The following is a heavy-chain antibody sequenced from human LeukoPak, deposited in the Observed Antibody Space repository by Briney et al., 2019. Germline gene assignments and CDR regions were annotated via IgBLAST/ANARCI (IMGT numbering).Heavy chain of an antibody. CDR3: AQGVGYSGYDCYFDY. CDR2: INPNSGGT. Sequence: ASVKVSCKASGYTFTGYYMHWVRQAPGQGLEWMGWINPNSGGTNYAQKFQGRVTMTRDTSISTAYTELSRLRSDDTAVYYCAQGVGYSGYDCYFDYWGQGTLVTVSS. V-gene: IGHV1-2*02. J-gene: IGHJ4*02. CDR1: GYTFTGYY. D-gene: IGHD5-12*01.